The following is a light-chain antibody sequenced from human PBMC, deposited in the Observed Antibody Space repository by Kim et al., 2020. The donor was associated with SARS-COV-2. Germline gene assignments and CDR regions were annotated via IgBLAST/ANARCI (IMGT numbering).Light chain of an antibody. V-gene: IGLV3-19*01. J-gene: IGLJ2*01. Sequence: SSELTQDPAVSVALGQTVRITCQGDSLRSYYASWYQQKPGQAPVLVIYGKNNRPSGIPERFSGSSSGNTAYLTITGAQAEDEAEYYCNSRDSSGNQGVFG. CDR2: GKN. CDR1: SLRSYY. CDR3: NSRDSSGNQGV.